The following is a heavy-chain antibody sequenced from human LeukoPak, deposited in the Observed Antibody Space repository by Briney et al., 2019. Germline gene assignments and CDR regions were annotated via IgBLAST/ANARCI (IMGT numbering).Heavy chain of an antibody. CDR1: GLIFSIYA. CDR3: ARAVLYDSSGYYFNY. J-gene: IGHJ4*02. Sequence: GGSLRLSCAASGLIFSIYAMNWVRQAPGKGREWIASISANSAKIYYADSVRGRLTISRDNAKHSLYLQMNSLRAEDTAVYYCARAVLYDSSGYYFNYWGQGTLVTVSS. D-gene: IGHD3-22*01. CDR2: ISANSAKI. V-gene: IGHV3-21*01.